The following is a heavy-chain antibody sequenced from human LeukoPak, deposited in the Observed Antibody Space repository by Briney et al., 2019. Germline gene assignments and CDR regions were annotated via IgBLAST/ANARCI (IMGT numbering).Heavy chain of an antibody. D-gene: IGHD5-24*01. J-gene: IGHJ2*01. V-gene: IGHV5-51*01. Sequence: GESLKISCKGSGYSFTSYWLGWVRQMPGKGLEWMGIIYPGDSDTRYSPSFQGQVTISADKSISTAYLQWSSLKASDTAMYYCARLLGEVATPWGRPWCFDLWGRGTLVTVSS. CDR2: IYPGDSDT. CDR1: GYSFTSYW. CDR3: ARLLGEVATPWGRPWCFDL.